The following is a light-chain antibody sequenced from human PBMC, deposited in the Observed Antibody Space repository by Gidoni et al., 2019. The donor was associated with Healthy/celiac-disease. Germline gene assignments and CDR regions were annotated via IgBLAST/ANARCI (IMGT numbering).Light chain of an antibody. CDR3: QQSYSTPPLT. CDR1: QSISSY. J-gene: IGKJ4*01. CDR2: AAS. V-gene: IGKV1-39*01. Sequence: DIQIPQSPSSLSASVGDRVTITCRASQSISSYLNWYQQKPGKAPKLLIYAASSLQSGVPSRFSGSGSGTDFTLTISSLQPEDFATYYCQQSYSTPPLTFGGGTKVEIK.